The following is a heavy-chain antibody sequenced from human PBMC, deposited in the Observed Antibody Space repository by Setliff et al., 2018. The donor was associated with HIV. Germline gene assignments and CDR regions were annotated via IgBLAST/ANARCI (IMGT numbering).Heavy chain of an antibody. V-gene: IGHV4-4*02. Sequence: SETLSLTCAVSGGSISSSNWWSWVRQPPGKGLEWIGEIYHSGSTNYNPSLKSRVTISVDKSKNQFSLKLSSVTAADTAVYYCARDGRTSSGWRYWFDPWGQGTLVTVSS. D-gene: IGHD6-19*01. CDR2: IYHSGST. CDR3: ARDGRTSSGWRYWFDP. J-gene: IGHJ5*02. CDR1: GGSISSSNW.